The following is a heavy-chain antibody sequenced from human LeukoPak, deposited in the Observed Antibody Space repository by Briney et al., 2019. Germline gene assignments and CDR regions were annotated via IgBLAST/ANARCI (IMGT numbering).Heavy chain of an antibody. CDR3: ARVLTAKDAEPDH. D-gene: IGHD1-14*01. Sequence: PSETLSLTCAVYGGSFSGYYWSWIRQPPGKGLEWIGEINHSGSTNYNPSLKSRVTISVDTSKNQFSLKLSSVTAADTAVYYCARVLTAKDAEPDHWGQGTLVTVSS. CDR2: INHSGST. V-gene: IGHV4-34*01. CDR1: GGSFSGYY. J-gene: IGHJ4*02.